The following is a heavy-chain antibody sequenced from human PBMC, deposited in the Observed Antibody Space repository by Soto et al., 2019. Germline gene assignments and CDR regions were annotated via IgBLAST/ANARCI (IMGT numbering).Heavy chain of an antibody. CDR2: IDTSGTT. Sequence: LPETLSLTCTVSGGSISSYYCSWIRQSAGKGLEWIGRIDTSGTTNYNPSLKSRVTMSVDASKNQFSLNLSSVTAADTAVYYCARGPRGYVYYHGMDVWGQGTTVSVS. J-gene: IGHJ6*02. CDR3: ARGPRGYVYYHGMDV. V-gene: IGHV4-4*07. CDR1: GGSISSYY. D-gene: IGHD3-10*01.